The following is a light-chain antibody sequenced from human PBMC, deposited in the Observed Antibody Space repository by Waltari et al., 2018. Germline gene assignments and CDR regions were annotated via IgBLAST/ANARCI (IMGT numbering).Light chain of an antibody. CDR1: SSDVGSNNI. Sequence: QSALTQPASVSGSHGQSITISCPGTSSDVGSNNIVSWYQQHPGKAPKLMIYEGSKRPSGVSNRFSGSKSGNTASLTISGLQAEDEADYYCCSYAGSSTYVFGTGTKVTVL. V-gene: IGLV2-23*01. CDR2: EGS. CDR3: CSYAGSSTYV. J-gene: IGLJ1*01.